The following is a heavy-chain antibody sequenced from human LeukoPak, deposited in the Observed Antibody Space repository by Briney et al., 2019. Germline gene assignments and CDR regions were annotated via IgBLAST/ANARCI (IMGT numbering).Heavy chain of an antibody. CDR2: ISSSGSTI. CDR1: GFTFSSYE. J-gene: IGHJ4*02. CDR3: ARAYGSGSYYDY. Sequence: PGGSLRLSCAASGFTFSSYEMNWVRQAPGKGLEWVSYISSSGSTIYYADSVKGRFTISRDNSKNTLYLQMGSLRAEDMAVYYCARAYGSGSYYDYWGQGTLVTVSS. D-gene: IGHD3-10*01. V-gene: IGHV3-48*03.